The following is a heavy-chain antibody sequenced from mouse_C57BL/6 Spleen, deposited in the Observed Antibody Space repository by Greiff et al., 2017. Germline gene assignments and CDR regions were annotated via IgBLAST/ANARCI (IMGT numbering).Heavy chain of an antibody. CDR2: ISGGGGNT. CDR1: GFTFSSYT. J-gene: IGHJ2*01. D-gene: IGHD1-1*01. CDR3: ASYGGSSFDY. V-gene: IGHV5-9*01. Sequence: DVHLVESGGGLAKPGGSLKLSCAASGFTFSSYTMSWVRQTPEKRLEWVATISGGGGNTYYPDSVKGRFTISRDHAKNTLYLQMSSLRAEDAALYYCASYGGSSFDYWGQGTTLTVSS.